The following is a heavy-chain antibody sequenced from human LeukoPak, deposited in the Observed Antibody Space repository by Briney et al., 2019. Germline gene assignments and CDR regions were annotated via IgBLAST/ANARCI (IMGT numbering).Heavy chain of an antibody. J-gene: IGHJ4*02. Sequence: GGSLRLSCAASGFTFSNYGMHWVRQAPGKRLEWVAVIWNDGSETFHADSVKGRFKIARDNSKNTLYLQMNSLRAEDTAVYFCARDMGRAWYGPPDYWGQGTLVTVSS. V-gene: IGHV3-33*01. CDR2: IWNDGSET. CDR1: GFTFSNYG. D-gene: IGHD6-13*01. CDR3: ARDMGRAWYGPPDY.